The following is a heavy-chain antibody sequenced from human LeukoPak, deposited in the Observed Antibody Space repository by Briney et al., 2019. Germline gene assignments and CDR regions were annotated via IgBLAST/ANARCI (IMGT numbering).Heavy chain of an antibody. CDR1: GFTFSSYA. J-gene: IGHJ4*02. D-gene: IGHD1-1*01. V-gene: IGHV3-21*01. CDR3: ARVMEFRYGNWIPYFDY. Sequence: GGSLRLSCAASGFTFSSYAMTWVRQAPGKGLEWVSSIGSSSTYIKYADSVKGRFTISRDNAKNSLYLQMNSLRAEDTAIYYCARVMEFRYGNWIPYFDYWGQGTLVTVSS. CDR2: IGSSSTYI.